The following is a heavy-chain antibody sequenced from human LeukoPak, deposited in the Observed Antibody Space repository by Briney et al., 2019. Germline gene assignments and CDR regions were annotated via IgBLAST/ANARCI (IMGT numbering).Heavy chain of an antibody. CDR2: ISASGSST. CDR3: AKGAQYDFWTGYTLEYFDV. CDR1: GFTFTSYA. Sequence: PGGSLRLSCAASGFTFTSYAMNWVPQAPGKGLEWVSFISASGSSTQYADSVKGRFTISRDNSNNTLYLQLDSLRAEDTAAYYCAKGAQYDFWTGYTLEYFDVWGKGTLVTVFS. D-gene: IGHD3-3*01. V-gene: IGHV3-23*01. J-gene: IGHJ4*02.